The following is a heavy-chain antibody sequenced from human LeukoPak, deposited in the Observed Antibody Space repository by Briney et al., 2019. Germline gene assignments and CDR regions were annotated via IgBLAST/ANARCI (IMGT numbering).Heavy chain of an antibody. Sequence: AGGSLRLSCAASGFTFSSYEMNWVRQPPGKGLEWIGSISYSGSTYYSPSLKSRVTISVDTSKNQFSLKLNSVTAGDTAVYHCVRHGDLRLQWGQGTLVTVSS. D-gene: IGHD3-10*01. CDR3: VRHGDLRLQ. J-gene: IGHJ4*02. V-gene: IGHV4-39*01. CDR2: ISYSGST. CDR1: GFTFSSYE.